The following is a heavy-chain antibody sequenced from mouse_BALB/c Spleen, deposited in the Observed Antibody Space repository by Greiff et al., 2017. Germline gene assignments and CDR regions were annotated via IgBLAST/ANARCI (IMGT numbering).Heavy chain of an antibody. CDR3: AGRYGSGWSFDV. D-gene: IGHD1-1*01. J-gene: IGHJ1*01. CDR2: ISNGGGST. V-gene: IGHV5-12-2*01. CDR1: GFTFSSYT. Sequence: EVQRVESGGGLVQPGGSLKLSCAASGFTFSSYTMSWVRQTPEKRLEWVAYISNGGGSTYYPDTVKGRFTITRDNAKNTLYLQMSSLKSEDTAMYYCAGRYGSGWSFDVWGAGTTVTVSA.